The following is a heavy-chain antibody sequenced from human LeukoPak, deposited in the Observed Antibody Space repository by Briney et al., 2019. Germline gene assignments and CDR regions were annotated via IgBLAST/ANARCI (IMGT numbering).Heavy chain of an antibody. CDR1: GFTFSSYS. CDR3: ASQPVVVVAYFDY. D-gene: IGHD2-15*01. V-gene: IGHV3-21*01. Sequence: GGSLRLSCAASGFTFSSYSMNWVRQAPGKGLEWVSSISSSSSYIYYADSVKGRFTISRDNAKNSLYLQMNSLRAEDTAVYYCASQPVVVVAYFDYWGQGTLVTVSS. CDR2: ISSSSSYI. J-gene: IGHJ4*02.